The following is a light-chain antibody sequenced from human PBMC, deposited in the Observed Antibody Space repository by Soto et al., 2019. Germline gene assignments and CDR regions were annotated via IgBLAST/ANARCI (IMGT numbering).Light chain of an antibody. J-gene: IGKJ5*01. CDR2: GAS. V-gene: IGKV3-15*01. CDR3: QQYNNWPPIT. Sequence: VMTQSPATLSVSPGERATLSCRASQSVSSNLAWYQQKPGQAPRLLIYGASTRATGIPARFSGSGSGTEFTLPISSLQSEDFAAYYGQQYNNWPPITFGQGTRLEIK. CDR1: QSVSSN.